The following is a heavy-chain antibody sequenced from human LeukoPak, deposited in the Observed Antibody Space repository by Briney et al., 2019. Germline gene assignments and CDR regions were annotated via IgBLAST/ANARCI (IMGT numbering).Heavy chain of an antibody. CDR1: GFAFSSFW. V-gene: IGHV3-7*01. Sequence: GGSLRLSCAASGFAFSSFWMSWVRHVPGEGLEWVANIKEDGSEKYYVDSVRGRFTISRDNAKNSLYLQMESLRAEHRAVYYCATPDAPGTVEYWGQGTLVTVSS. J-gene: IGHJ4*02. CDR2: IKEDGSEK. D-gene: IGHD6-13*01. CDR3: ATPDAPGTVEY.